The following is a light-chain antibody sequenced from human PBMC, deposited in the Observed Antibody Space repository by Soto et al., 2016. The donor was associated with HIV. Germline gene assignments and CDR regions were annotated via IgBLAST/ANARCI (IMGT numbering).Light chain of an antibody. V-gene: IGKV1-27*01. J-gene: IGKJ4*01. CDR3: QKYNGVIT. Sequence: IQMTQSPSSLSASLGDRVTITCRASQGIKNELGWYQQKPGKVPRLLISAAMNLESGVPSRFRGSGSGTEFTLTITSLQPEDIATYYCQKYNGVITFGGGTKVEI. CDR2: AAM. CDR1: QGIKNE.